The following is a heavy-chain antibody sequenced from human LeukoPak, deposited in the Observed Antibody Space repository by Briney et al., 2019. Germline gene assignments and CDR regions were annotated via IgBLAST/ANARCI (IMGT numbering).Heavy chain of an antibody. CDR1: GITLSYYG. D-gene: IGHD3-22*01. CDR3: AKRGVVIRVILVGFHKEAYYFDS. CDR2: ISDSGGRT. J-gene: IGHJ4*02. V-gene: IGHV3-23*01. Sequence: GGSLRLSCAVSGITLSYYGMSWVRQAPGKGLEWVAGISDSGGRTNYADSVKGRFTISRDNPKNTLYLQMNSLRAEDTAEYFCAKRGVVIRVILVGFHKEAYYFDSWGQGALVTVSS.